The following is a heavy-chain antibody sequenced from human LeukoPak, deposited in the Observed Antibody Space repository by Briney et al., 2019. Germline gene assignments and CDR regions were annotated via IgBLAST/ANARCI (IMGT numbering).Heavy chain of an antibody. Sequence: PSETLSLTCTVAGGSISGYYWSWIRQPTGKGLEWIGYIYYSGSTNYNPSLKSRVTISVDTSKNQFSLKLSSVTAADTAVYYCARHRANSNFDYWGQGTLVTVSS. V-gene: IGHV4-59*08. CDR1: GGSISGYY. CDR2: IYYSGST. D-gene: IGHD1-1*01. J-gene: IGHJ4*02. CDR3: ARHRANSNFDY.